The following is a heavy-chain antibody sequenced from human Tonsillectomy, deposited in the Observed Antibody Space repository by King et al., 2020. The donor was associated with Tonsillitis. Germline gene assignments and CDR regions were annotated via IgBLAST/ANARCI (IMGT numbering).Heavy chain of an antibody. D-gene: IGHD5/OR15-5a*01. V-gene: IGHV4-31*03. CDR1: GGSISSGAYY. CDR2: IYYSGST. CDR3: ARDIYRNWFDP. J-gene: IGHJ5*02. Sequence: VQLQESGPGLVKPSQTLSLTCTVSGGSISSGAYYWSWIRQHPGKGLEWIGYIYYSGSTYYNPSLKSRVTISIDTSKNQFSLKLSSVTAADTAVYYCARDIYRNWFDPWGQGTLVIVSS.